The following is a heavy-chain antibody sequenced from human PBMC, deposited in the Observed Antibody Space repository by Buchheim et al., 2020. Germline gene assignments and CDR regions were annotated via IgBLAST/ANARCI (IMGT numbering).Heavy chain of an antibody. CDR2: IYYSGST. Sequence: QVQLQESGPGLVKPSETLSLTCTVSGGSISSYYWSWIRQPPGKGLEWIGYIYYSGSTNYNPSLKSRVTISVDTSKNQFSLKLSSVTAADTALYYCARDRGLGYYYGSGSYTYGMDVWGQGTT. J-gene: IGHJ6*02. V-gene: IGHV4-59*01. CDR3: ARDRGLGYYYGSGSYTYGMDV. D-gene: IGHD3-10*01. CDR1: GGSISSYY.